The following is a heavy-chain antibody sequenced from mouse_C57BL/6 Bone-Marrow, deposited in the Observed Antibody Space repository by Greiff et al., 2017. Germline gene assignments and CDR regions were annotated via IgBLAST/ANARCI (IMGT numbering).Heavy chain of an antibody. Sequence: QVQLQQSGAELAKPGASVKLSCKASGYTFTSYWMHWVKQRPGQGLEWIGYINPSSGYTKYTQKFQDKATLTADKSSSTAYMQLSSLTYEDAAVDDCARGVYYGLFAYWGQGTLVTVSA. CDR1: GYTFTSYW. J-gene: IGHJ3*01. D-gene: IGHD2-1*01. CDR3: ARGVYYGLFAY. CDR2: INPSSGYT. V-gene: IGHV1-7*01.